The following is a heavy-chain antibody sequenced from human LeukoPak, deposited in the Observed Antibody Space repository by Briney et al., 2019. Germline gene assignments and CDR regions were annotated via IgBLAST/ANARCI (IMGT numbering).Heavy chain of an antibody. CDR3: ARMHYYDSSGY. J-gene: IGHJ4*02. CDR2: IYHSGSS. V-gene: IGHV4-4*02. Sequence: SETLSLTCAVSGGSISSTNWWSWVRQPPGKGLEWVGEIYHSGSSNYNPSLKSRVTISVDTSKNQFSLKLSSVTAADTAVYYCARMHYYDSSGYWGQGTLVTVSS. D-gene: IGHD3-22*01. CDR1: GGSISSTNW.